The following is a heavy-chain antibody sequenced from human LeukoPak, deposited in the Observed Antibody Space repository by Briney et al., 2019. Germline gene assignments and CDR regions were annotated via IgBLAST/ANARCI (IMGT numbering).Heavy chain of an antibody. Sequence: PSETLSLTCTVSGGSISSYYWSWIRQPAGKGLEWIGRIYTSGSTNYNPSLKSRVTMSVDTSKNQFSLKLSSVTAADTAVYYCARALSRLYYYDSSGENWFDPWGQGTLVTVSS. D-gene: IGHD3-22*01. CDR3: ARALSRLYYYDSSGENWFDP. CDR2: IYTSGST. V-gene: IGHV4-4*07. CDR1: GGSISSYY. J-gene: IGHJ5*02.